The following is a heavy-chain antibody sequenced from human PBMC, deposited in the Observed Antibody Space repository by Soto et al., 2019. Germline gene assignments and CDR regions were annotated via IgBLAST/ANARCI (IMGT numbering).Heavy chain of an antibody. Sequence: EVQLVESGGSLVQPGRSLRLSCATSGFTFDHYAMHWVRQLPGEGLEWVSTISGNSDTIDYADSVKGRFTIARDNAKRSLYLQMNSLRPDDSATYYCAKDVNVVSSGWFYSWGQGTLAIVTS. CDR2: ISGNSDTI. CDR1: GFTFDHYA. CDR3: AKDVNVVSSGWFYS. J-gene: IGHJ5*01. D-gene: IGHD2-15*01. V-gene: IGHV3-9*01.